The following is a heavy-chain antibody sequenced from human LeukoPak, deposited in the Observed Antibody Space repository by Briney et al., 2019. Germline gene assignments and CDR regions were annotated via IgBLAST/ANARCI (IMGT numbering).Heavy chain of an antibody. V-gene: IGHV5-51*01. J-gene: IGHJ6*02. CDR2: IYPGDSDT. D-gene: IGHD4-17*01. Sequence: GESLKISCQGSGYSFTSYWIGWVRQMPGKGLEWMGIIYPGDSDTRYSPSFQGQVTISADKSISTAYLQWSSPKASDTAMYYCARPVRARPQGFRQYRMDVGAQGTTLPVSS. CDR1: GYSFTSYW. CDR3: ARPVRARPQGFRQYRMDV.